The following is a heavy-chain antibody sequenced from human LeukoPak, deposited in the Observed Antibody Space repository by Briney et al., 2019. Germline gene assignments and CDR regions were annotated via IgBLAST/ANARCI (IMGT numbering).Heavy chain of an antibody. CDR1: GFTFSSYW. D-gene: IGHD3-10*01. CDR3: ARAGGAPYYYYMDV. V-gene: IGHV3-7*01. J-gene: IGHJ6*03. Sequence: GGSLRLSCAASGFTFSSYWMSWVRQAPGKGLEWVANIKQDGSEKYYVDSVKGRFTISRDNAKNSLYLQMNSLRAEDTAVYYCARAGGAPYYYYMDVWGKGTTVTVSS. CDR2: IKQDGSEK.